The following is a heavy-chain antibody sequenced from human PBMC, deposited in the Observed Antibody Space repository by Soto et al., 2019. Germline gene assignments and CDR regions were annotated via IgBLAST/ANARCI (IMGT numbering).Heavy chain of an antibody. CDR1: GFSLSNAGLG. D-gene: IGHD6-13*01. Sequence: QVTVKESGPVLVKPTETLTLTCTVSGFSLSNAGLGVSWIRQPPGKALEWLAHIFSNDEKSYSTSLKSRLTISKDTSKSQVFLIMTNMDPVDTATYYRASTYSTSWYWFDPWGQGTLVTVSS. CDR2: IFSNDEK. V-gene: IGHV2-26*04. J-gene: IGHJ5*02. CDR3: ASTYSTSWYWFDP.